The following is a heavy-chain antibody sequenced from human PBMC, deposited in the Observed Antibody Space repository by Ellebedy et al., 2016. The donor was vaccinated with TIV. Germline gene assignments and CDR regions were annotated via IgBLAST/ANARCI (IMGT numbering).Heavy chain of an antibody. CDR3: TTDLGYIVVVVAATGYYGMDV. J-gene: IGHJ6*02. CDR1: GFTFSSYS. D-gene: IGHD2-15*01. V-gene: IGHV3-48*01. Sequence: GESLKISCTASGFTFSSYSMNWVRQAPGKGLEWVSYISSSSSDIYYTDSVKGRFTISRDNSKKTLYLQMNSLRAEDTAVYYCTTDLGYIVVVVAATGYYGMDVWGQGTTVTVSS. CDR2: ISSSSSDI.